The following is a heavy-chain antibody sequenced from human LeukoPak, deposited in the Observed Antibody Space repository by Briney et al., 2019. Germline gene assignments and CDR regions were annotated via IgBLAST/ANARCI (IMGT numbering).Heavy chain of an antibody. J-gene: IGHJ4*02. V-gene: IGHV3-23*01. D-gene: IGHD5-18*01. CDR1: GCTFVSYA. CDR3: ARALDTYGYMRFAY. CDR2: INGGGDTT. Sequence: GGSLRLSCAASGCTFVSYAMTWVRQAPGKGLEGVAEINGGGDTTYSADSVKGRFTISRDKSTNTLFLQMSSLRAEDSAIYFCARALDTYGYMRFAYWGQGTLVTGSS.